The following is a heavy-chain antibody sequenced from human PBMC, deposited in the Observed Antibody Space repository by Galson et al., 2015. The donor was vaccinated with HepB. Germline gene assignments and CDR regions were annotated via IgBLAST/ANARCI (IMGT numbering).Heavy chain of an antibody. Sequence: SLRLSCAASGFTFSDYYMSWIRQAPGRGLEWVSYISSSGSTIYYADSVKGRFTISRDNAKNSLYLQMNSLRAEDTAVYYCARKDYDPLYGNWFDPWGQGTLVTVSS. D-gene: IGHD3-22*01. CDR3: ARKDYDPLYGNWFDP. CDR1: GFTFSDYY. V-gene: IGHV3-11*01. CDR2: ISSSGSTI. J-gene: IGHJ5*02.